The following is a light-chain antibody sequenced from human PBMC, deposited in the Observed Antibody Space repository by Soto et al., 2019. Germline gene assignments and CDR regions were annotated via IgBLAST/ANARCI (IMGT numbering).Light chain of an antibody. CDR1: SSNIGSNT. Sequence: QSVLTQPPSASGTPGQRVTISASGSSSNIGSNTVSWYQQLPGTAPKLLIYDNDERPSGVPARFSGSKSGTSASLAIRGLQSEDEGDYYCATCYDSWNGYVFGPGSKVTVL. V-gene: IGLV1-44*01. CDR2: DND. CDR3: ATCYDSWNGYV. J-gene: IGLJ1*01.